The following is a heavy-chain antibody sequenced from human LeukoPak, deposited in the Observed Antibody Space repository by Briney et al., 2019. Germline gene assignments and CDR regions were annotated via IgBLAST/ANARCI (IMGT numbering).Heavy chain of an antibody. D-gene: IGHD3-10*01. J-gene: IGHJ6*02. CDR2: IDWDADK. V-gene: IGHV2-70*11. CDR1: GFSLSTSGMC. Sequence: ESGPTLVNPTQTLTLTCTFSGFSLSTSGMCVSWIRQPPGKALEWLARIDWDADKYYSTSLKTRLTISKDTSKNQVVLTMTNMDPVDTATYYCARALMVRGLNYGMDVWGQGTTVTVSS. CDR3: ARALMVRGLNYGMDV.